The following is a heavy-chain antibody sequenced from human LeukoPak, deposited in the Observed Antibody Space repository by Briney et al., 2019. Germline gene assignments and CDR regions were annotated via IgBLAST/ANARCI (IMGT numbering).Heavy chain of an antibody. Sequence: SETLSLTCTVSGGSISSYYWSWIRQPPGKGLEWIGYIYYSGSTNYNPSLKSRVTISVDTSKNQYSLKLSSMTAADTAVYYCARGEYWSDYWGQGTLVTVSS. CDR1: GGSISSYY. CDR2: IYYSGST. CDR3: ARGEYWSDY. V-gene: IGHV4-59*12. D-gene: IGHD3-16*01. J-gene: IGHJ4*02.